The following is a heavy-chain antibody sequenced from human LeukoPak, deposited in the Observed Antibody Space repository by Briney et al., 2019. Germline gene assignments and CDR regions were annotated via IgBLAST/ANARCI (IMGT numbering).Heavy chain of an antibody. CDR1: GFTFDDYA. CDR2: ISWNSGSI. CDR3: AKDGSSSWAYYYYGMDV. J-gene: IGHJ6*02. V-gene: IGHV3-9*01. D-gene: IGHD6-13*01. Sequence: PGGSLRLSCAASGFTFDDYAMHWVRQAPGKGLEWVSGISWNSGSIGYADSVKGRFTISRDNAKNSLYLQMNSLRAEDTALYYCAKDGSSSWAYYYYGMDVWGQGTTVTVSS.